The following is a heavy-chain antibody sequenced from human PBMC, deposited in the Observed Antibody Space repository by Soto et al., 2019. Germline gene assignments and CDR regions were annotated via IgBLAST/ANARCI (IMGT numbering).Heavy chain of an antibody. D-gene: IGHD2-2*01. CDR1: GGTFSSYA. CDR2: IIPIFGTA. Sequence: QVPLVQSGAEVKKPGSSVKVSCKASGGTFSSYAISWVRQAPGQGLEWMGGIIPIFGTANYAQKFQGRVTITADKYTSTAYMELSSLRSEATAVYYCARVPGYCSSTSCYSFDCWGQGTLGTVSS. J-gene: IGHJ4*02. V-gene: IGHV1-69*06. CDR3: ARVPGYCSSTSCYSFDC.